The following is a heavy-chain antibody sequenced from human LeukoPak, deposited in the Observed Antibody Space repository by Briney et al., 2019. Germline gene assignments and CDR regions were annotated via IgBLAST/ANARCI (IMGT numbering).Heavy chain of an antibody. CDR3: ARANDYGDYEYYFDY. CDR2: IIPIFGTA. V-gene: IGHV1-69*13. D-gene: IGHD4-17*01. Sequence: ASVKVSCKASGGTFSSYAISWVRQAPGQGLEWMEGIIPIFGTANYAQKFQGRVTITADESTSTAYMELSSLRSEDTAVHYCARANDYGDYEYYFDYWGQGTLVTVSS. J-gene: IGHJ4*02. CDR1: GGTFSSYA.